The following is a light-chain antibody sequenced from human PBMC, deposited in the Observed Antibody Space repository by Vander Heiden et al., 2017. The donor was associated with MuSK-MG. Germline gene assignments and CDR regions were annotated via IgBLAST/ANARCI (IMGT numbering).Light chain of an antibody. CDR2: YDI. V-gene: IGLV3-21*04. CDR1: NIGGKS. CDR3: QVWDSSSDSVI. Sequence: YVLTQPPSVSVAPGQTTRLTCGGDNIGGKSVHWYQQKPGQAPVLVMNYDIDRPSGIPERFSGSNSGNTATLTISRVEDGDEADYYCQVWDSSSDSVIFGGGTKLTVL. J-gene: IGLJ2*01.